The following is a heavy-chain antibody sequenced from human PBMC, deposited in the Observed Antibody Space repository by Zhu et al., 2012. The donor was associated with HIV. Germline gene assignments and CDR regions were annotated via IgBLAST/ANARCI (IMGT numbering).Heavy chain of an antibody. CDR2: IYSSGTT. CDR3: AREGQRLGNDV. D-gene: IGHD1-1*01. J-gene: IGHJ4*01. Sequence: QVQLQEPGPGLLRPSQTLSVTCTVSGGSIANKYWGWIRQPPGKGLEWIGYIYSSGTTNYNPSLKSRVTVSIDTSKNQFSLTLTSLTAADTAVYYCAREGQRLGNDVWGQGTLVTVSS. V-gene: IGHV4-4*09. CDR1: GGSIANKY.